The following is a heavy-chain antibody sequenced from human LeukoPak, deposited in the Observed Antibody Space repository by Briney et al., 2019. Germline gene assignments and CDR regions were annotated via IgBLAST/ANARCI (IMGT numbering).Heavy chain of an antibody. V-gene: IGHV4-59*02. J-gene: IGHJ4*02. CDR2: IYHSGST. CDR1: GDSVRDYY. D-gene: IGHD1-26*01. Sequence: PSETLSLTCTVSGDSVRDYYWTWIRQAPGKGLEWIGYIYHSGSTTYNPSLESRVTISVDTSNNQFSLKLTSVTAADTAIYYCAKYGPQDSGSSHFDYWGQGALVTVSS. CDR3: AKYGPQDSGSSHFDY.